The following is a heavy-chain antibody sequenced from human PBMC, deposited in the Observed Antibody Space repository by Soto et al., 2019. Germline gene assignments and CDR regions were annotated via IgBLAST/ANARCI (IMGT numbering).Heavy chain of an antibody. V-gene: IGHV1-69*01. Sequence: QVQLVQSGAEVKKPGSSVKVSCKASGGTFSSYAISWVRQAPGQGLEWMGGIIPIFGTANYAQKFQGRVTITADESKSTAYMELSSLRSEDTDVYYCARGGRRYDSSGYYLDYWGQGTLVTVSS. CDR2: IIPIFGTA. D-gene: IGHD3-22*01. CDR3: ARGGRRYDSSGYYLDY. J-gene: IGHJ4*02. CDR1: GGTFSSYA.